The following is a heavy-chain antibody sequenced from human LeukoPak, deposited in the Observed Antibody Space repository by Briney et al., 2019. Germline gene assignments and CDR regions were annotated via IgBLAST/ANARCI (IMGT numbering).Heavy chain of an antibody. J-gene: IGHJ1*01. V-gene: IGHV3-49*03. CDR3: ARDGSNEGSSWIEYFQH. Sequence: PGRSLRLSCTASGFTFGDYAMSWFRQAPGKGLEWVGFIRSKAYGGTTEYAASVKGRFTISRDDSKSIAYLQMNSLKTEDTAVYYCARDGSNEGSSWIEYFQHWGQGTLVTVSS. CDR1: GFTFGDYA. CDR2: IRSKAYGGTT. D-gene: IGHD6-13*01.